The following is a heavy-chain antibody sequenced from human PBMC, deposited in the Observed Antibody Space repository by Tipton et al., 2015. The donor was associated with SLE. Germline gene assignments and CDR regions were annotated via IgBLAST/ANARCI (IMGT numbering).Heavy chain of an antibody. V-gene: IGHV4-38-2*02. CDR1: GYSINRGYS. J-gene: IGHJ4*02. CDR2: VYHRGST. D-gene: IGHD7-27*01. Sequence: TLSLTCNVSGYSINRGYSWGWIRQPPGKGLEWIGRVYHRGSTYYSPPLKNRVTISIDSSKNQFSLNLSSGTAADTAVYFCARDPTGDKGYWGQGTLVTVSS. CDR3: ARDPTGDKGY.